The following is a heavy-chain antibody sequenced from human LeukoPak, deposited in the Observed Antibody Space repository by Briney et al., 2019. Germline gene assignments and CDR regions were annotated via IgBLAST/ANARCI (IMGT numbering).Heavy chain of an antibody. CDR2: ISSSGSTI. CDR1: GLTLSNYY. CDR3: DKLVDTATVPLPPAYYFDY. Sequence: GGSLRLSCAAFGLTLSNYYMSWTRQAPGKWLEWVSYISSSGSTIYYADSVKGRFTISRDNAKNSLYQQMNSLRAENTAVYYCDKLVDTATVPLPPAYYFDYWGQGTLVTVSS. J-gene: IGHJ4*02. D-gene: IGHD5-18*01. V-gene: IGHV3-11*04.